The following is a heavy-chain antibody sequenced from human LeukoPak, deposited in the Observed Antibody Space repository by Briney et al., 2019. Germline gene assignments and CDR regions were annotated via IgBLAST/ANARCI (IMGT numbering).Heavy chain of an antibody. CDR3: ARVPEQLVGFDY. Sequence: PSETLSLTCTVSGGSISSYYWSWIRQPPGKGLEWIGYIYYSGSTNYNPSLKSRVTMSVDTSKNQFSLKLSSVTAADTAVYYCARVPEQLVGFDYWGQGTLVTVSS. CDR1: GGSISSYY. D-gene: IGHD6-6*01. J-gene: IGHJ4*02. CDR2: IYYSGST. V-gene: IGHV4-59*01.